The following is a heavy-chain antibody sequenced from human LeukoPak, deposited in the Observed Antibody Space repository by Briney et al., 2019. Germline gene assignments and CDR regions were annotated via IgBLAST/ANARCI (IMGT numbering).Heavy chain of an antibody. J-gene: IGHJ4*02. CDR2: IYYSGST. V-gene: IGHV4-59*01. Sequence: SETLSRTCTVSGGSISSYYWSWIRQPPGKGLEWIGYIYYSGSTNYNPSLKSRVTISVDTSKNQFSLKLSSVTAADTAVYYCARDSGPAGYSSSYWGQGTLVTVSS. CDR3: ARDSGPAGYSSSY. CDR1: GGSISSYY. D-gene: IGHD6-13*01.